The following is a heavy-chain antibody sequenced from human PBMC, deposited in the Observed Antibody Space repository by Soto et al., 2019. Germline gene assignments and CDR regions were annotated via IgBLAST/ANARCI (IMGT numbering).Heavy chain of an antibody. Sequence: ASVKVSCKASGGTFSSYAISWVRQAPGQGLEWMGGIIPIFGTANYAQKFQGRVTITADESTSTAYMELSSLRSEDTAVYYCARVCWKVTRNAFDIWGQGTMVTVSS. CDR1: GGTFSSYA. J-gene: IGHJ3*02. CDR2: IIPIFGTA. D-gene: IGHD4-17*01. V-gene: IGHV1-69*13. CDR3: ARVCWKVTRNAFDI.